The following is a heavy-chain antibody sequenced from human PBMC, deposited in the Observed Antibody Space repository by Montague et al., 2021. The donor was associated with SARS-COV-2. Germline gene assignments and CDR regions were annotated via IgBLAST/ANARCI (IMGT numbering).Heavy chain of an antibody. J-gene: IGHJ6*02. D-gene: IGHD3-3*01. CDR1: GGSFSGYY. V-gene: IGHV4-34*01. Sequence: SETLSLTCAVYGGSFSGYYWSWIRQPPGKGLEWIGEINHSGSTDYKPSLKSRVTISVDTSKNQFSLKLSSVTAADTAVYYCARGPEVVIILAIYYYYGMDVWGQGTTVTVSS. CDR2: INHSGST. CDR3: ARGPEVVIILAIYYYYGMDV.